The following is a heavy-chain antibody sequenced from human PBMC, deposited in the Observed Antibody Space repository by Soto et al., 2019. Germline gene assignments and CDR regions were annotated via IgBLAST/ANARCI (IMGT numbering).Heavy chain of an antibody. CDR2: IYYSGST. D-gene: IGHD1-26*01. CDR3: ARGGIVGATYYYYYGMDV. CDR1: GGSISSSSYY. J-gene: IGHJ6*02. V-gene: IGHV4-39*01. Sequence: SDTLSLTCTVSGGSISSSSYYWGWIRQPPGKGLEWIGSIYYSGSTYYNPSLKSRVTISVDTSKNQFSLKLSSVTAADTAVYYCARGGIVGATYYYYYGMDVWGQGTTVTVSS.